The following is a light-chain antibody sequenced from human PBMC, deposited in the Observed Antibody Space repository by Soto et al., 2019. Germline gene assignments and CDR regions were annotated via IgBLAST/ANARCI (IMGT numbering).Light chain of an antibody. J-gene: IGLJ2*01. V-gene: IGLV2-14*03. CDR1: SSDVGAYDY. Sequence: QSVLTQPASVSGSPGQSIAISCTGTSSDVGAYDYVSWYQQHPGKAPKVIISDVYNRPSGVSNRFSGSKSGNTASLTISGLQAEDEADYYCGSYTISGSVIFGGGTKLTVL. CDR2: DVY. CDR3: GSYTISGSVI.